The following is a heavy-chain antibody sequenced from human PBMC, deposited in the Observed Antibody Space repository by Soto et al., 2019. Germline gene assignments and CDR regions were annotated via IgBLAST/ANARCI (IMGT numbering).Heavy chain of an antibody. J-gene: IGHJ4*02. V-gene: IGHV3-30*18. CDR2: ISHDGSNT. CDR1: GFTFRTYA. Sequence: QVQVVESEGGVVQPGRSLRLSCAASGFTFRTYAMHWVRQAPGKGLEWVAVISHDGSNTDYGDSVKGRFTISRDNSKSTLSLQMNSLRPEDTGVYYCAKDAGSTEYFFASWGQGTLVSVSS. CDR3: AKDAGSTEYFFAS.